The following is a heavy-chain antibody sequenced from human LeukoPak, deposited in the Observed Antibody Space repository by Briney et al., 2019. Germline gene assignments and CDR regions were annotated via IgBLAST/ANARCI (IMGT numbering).Heavy chain of an antibody. J-gene: IGHJ5*02. CDR3: ARALSLMDHDP. D-gene: IGHD2-2*03. Sequence: SETLSLTCAVYGGPFSGYYWSWIRQPPGKGLEWIGEINHSGSTNYNPSLKSRVTISVDTSKNQFSLKLSSVTAADTAVYYCARALSLMDHDPWGQGTLVTVSS. CDR1: GGPFSGYY. CDR2: INHSGST. V-gene: IGHV4-34*01.